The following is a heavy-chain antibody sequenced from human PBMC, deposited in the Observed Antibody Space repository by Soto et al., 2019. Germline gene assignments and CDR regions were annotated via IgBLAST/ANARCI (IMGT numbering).Heavy chain of an antibody. V-gene: IGHV3-15*01. D-gene: IGHD3-9*01. CDR1: GFTFSNAW. CDR3: TTRSGIVYDILTGYKTPPDYGMDV. CDR2: IKSKTDGGTT. J-gene: IGHJ6*02. Sequence: PGGSLRLSCAASGFTFSNAWMSWVRQAPGKGLEWVGRIKSKTDGGTTDYAAPVKGRFTISRDDSKNTLYLQMNSLKTEDTAVYYCTTRSGIVYDILTGYKTPPDYGMDVWGQGTTVTVSS.